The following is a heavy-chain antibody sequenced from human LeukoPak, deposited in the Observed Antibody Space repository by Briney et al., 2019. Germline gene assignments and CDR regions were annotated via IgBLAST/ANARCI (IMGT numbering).Heavy chain of an antibody. CDR2: IYYSGST. CDR3: ARDGYYYDSSGYNFDY. Sequence: SETLSLTCTVSGGSISSSSYYWGWIRQPPGKGLEWIGSIYYSGSTYYNPSLKSRVTISVDTSKNQFSLKLSSVTAADTAVYYCARDGYYYDSSGYNFDYWGQGTLVTVSS. V-gene: IGHV4-39*02. CDR1: GGSISSSSYY. J-gene: IGHJ4*02. D-gene: IGHD3-22*01.